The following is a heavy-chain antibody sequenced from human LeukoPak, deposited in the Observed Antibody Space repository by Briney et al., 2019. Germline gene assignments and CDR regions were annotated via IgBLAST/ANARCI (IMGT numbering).Heavy chain of an antibody. D-gene: IGHD6-13*01. CDR2: IKTDGSTI. Sequence: GGSLRLSCAASGFVFSNYWMHWVRQAPGKGLVWVSRIKTDGSTITYADSVKGRFTISRDNAKNSLYLQMNSLRAEDTAVYYCARGSSSWYGVDYWGQGTWYGVDYWGQGTPVTVSS. CDR1: GFVFSNYW. CDR3: ARGSSSWYGVDYWGQGTWYGVDY. J-gene: IGHJ4*02. V-gene: IGHV3-74*01.